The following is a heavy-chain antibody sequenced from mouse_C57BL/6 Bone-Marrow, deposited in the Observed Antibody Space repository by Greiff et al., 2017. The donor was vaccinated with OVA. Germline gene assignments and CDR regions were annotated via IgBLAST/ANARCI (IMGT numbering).Heavy chain of an antibody. J-gene: IGHJ2*01. D-gene: IGHD1-1*01. CDR1: GYTFTSYW. CDR3: ASFYYYGSSEGDY. V-gene: IGHV1-59*01. Sequence: QVQLKQPGAELVRPGTSVKLSCKASGYTFTSYWMHWVKQRPGQGLEWIGVIDPSDSYTNYNQKFKGKATLTVDTSSSTAYMQLSSLTSEDSAVYYCASFYYYGSSEGDYWGQGTTLTVSS. CDR2: IDPSDSYT.